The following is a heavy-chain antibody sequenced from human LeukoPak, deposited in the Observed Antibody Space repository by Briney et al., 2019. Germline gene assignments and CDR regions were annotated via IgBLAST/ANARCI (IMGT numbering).Heavy chain of an antibody. D-gene: IGHD3-10*01. CDR1: GFTFSSYA. CDR2: ISGRGGSP. Sequence: GGSLRLSCAASGFTFSSYAMNWVRQAQGKGLEWVSGISGRGGSPHYADSVKGRFTISRDNSKNTLYLQMNSLRAEDTAVYYCAKVNQDGSGTYYLSYYFDYWGQGTLVTVSS. V-gene: IGHV3-23*01. J-gene: IGHJ4*02. CDR3: AKVNQDGSGTYYLSYYFDY.